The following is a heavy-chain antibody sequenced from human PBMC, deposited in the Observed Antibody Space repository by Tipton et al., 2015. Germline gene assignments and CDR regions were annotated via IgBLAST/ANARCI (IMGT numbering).Heavy chain of an antibody. V-gene: IGHV4-61*05. CDR1: GYSISSGYY. J-gene: IGHJ4*02. D-gene: IGHD4-23*01. Sequence: TLSLTCTVSGYSISSGYYWGWIRQPPGKELQWIGYIRYTGITNYNPSLKSRVTISVDTSKTQFSLKVSSVTAADTAMYYCVRARGRHGGLFDSWGQGTLVIVSS. CDR2: IRYTGIT. CDR3: VRARGRHGGLFDS.